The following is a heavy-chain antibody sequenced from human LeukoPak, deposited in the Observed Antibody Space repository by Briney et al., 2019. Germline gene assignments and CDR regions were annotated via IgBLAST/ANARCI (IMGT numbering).Heavy chain of an antibody. CDR1: GGSISSYY. V-gene: IGHV4-59*08. J-gene: IGHJ4*02. D-gene: IGHD3-22*01. CDR2: IYYSGST. CDR3: TRVLLDNFDSNGYPDY. Sequence: SETLSLTCTVSGGSISSYYWSWIRQPPGKGLEWIGYIYYSGSTNYNPSLKSRVTISVDTSKNQFSLKLNSVTAADTAVYYCTRVLLDNFDSNGYPDYWGQGTLVTVSS.